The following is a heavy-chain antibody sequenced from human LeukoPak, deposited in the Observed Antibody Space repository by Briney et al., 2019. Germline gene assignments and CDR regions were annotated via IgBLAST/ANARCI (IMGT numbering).Heavy chain of an antibody. CDR3: ARRGYSAYDYDY. V-gene: IGHV4-31*03. Sequence: SETLSLTCTVSGGSISSGGYYWSWIRQHPGKGLEWIGYIYYSGSTYYNPSLKSRVTISVDTSKNQFSLKLSSVTAADTAVYYCARRGYSAYDYDYWGQGTLVTVSS. D-gene: IGHD5-12*01. J-gene: IGHJ4*02. CDR2: IYYSGST. CDR1: GGSISSGGYY.